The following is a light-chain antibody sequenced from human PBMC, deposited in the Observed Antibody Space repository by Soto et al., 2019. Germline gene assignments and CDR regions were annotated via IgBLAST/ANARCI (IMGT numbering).Light chain of an antibody. Sequence: DIQMTQSPSSLSASVGDRVTITCRASPSISSYLNWYQQKPGKAPKLLIYAASSLQSGVPSKFSGSGSWIDFTLIISSLQPEDFGTYYCRGSYNTPYTFDQGTKLEIK. CDR3: RGSYNTPYT. CDR2: AAS. V-gene: IGKV1-39*01. J-gene: IGKJ2*01. CDR1: PSISSY.